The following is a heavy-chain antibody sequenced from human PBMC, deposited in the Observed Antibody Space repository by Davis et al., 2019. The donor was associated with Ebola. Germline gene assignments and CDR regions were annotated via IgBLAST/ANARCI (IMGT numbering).Heavy chain of an antibody. D-gene: IGHD6-19*01. Sequence: GESLKISCAASGFTFSKAWMTWVRQAPGKGLEWVGRIKSKTDGGTIDYAAPAKGRFTIPRDDSENTVFLQMNRLRIEDTAVYYCATGTAVPAVHAFNIWGQGTIVTVSS. CDR3: ATGTAVPAVHAFNI. J-gene: IGHJ3*02. V-gene: IGHV3-15*01. CDR1: GFTFSKAW. CDR2: IKSKTDGGTI.